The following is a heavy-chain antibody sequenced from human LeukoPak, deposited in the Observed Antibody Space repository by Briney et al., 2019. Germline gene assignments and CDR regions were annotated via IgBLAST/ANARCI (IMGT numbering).Heavy chain of an antibody. CDR3: AREFVVTSNWFDP. J-gene: IGHJ5*02. Sequence: GGSLRLSCAASGFTFSDYYMSWIRQAPGKGLEWVSYISSSSSTIYYADSVKGRFTISRDNAKNTLYLQMNSLRAEDTAVYYCAREFVVTSNWFDPWGQGTLVTVSS. CDR1: GFTFSDYY. CDR2: ISSSSSTI. V-gene: IGHV3-11*04. D-gene: IGHD3-22*01.